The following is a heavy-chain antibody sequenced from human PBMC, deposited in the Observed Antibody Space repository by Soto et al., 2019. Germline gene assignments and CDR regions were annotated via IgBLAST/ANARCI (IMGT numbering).Heavy chain of an antibody. CDR2: IWYDGSNK. Sequence: QVQLVESGGGVVQPGRSLRLSCAASGFTFSSYGMHWVRQAPGKGLEWVAVIWYDGSNKYYADSVKGRFTISRDNSKNALYLQMNSLRDEGTAVYYCARDSRPPSYYYYCIDVWGKGTTVTVSS. V-gene: IGHV3-33*01. J-gene: IGHJ6*03. CDR1: GFTFSSYG. D-gene: IGHD6-13*01. CDR3: ARDSRPPSYYYYCIDV.